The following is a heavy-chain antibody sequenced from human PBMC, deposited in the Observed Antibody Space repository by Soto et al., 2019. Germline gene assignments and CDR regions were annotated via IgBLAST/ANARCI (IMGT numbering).Heavy chain of an antibody. V-gene: IGHV4-59*11. Sequence: SETLSLTCSVSGDSLKNHYWAWIRHSPGKGLEWIGNIYDSGSTNYSPALKSRVSMSVDTSKNLFSLKMNSVTAADTAVYYCAISSMVPVAYFDIWGQGTVVTVS. CDR3: AISSMVPVAYFDI. CDR2: IYDSGST. D-gene: IGHD3-10*01. J-gene: IGHJ4*02. CDR1: GDSLKNHY.